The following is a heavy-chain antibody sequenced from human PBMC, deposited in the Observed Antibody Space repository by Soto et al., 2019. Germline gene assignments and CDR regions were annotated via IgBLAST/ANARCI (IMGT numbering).Heavy chain of an antibody. CDR2: ISTSSTYI. CDR3: ARGHLSNWWYFDY. D-gene: IGHD2-8*02. Sequence: GGSLRLSCEASGFTLSSYSMGWVRQAPGKGLEWVSSISTSSTYIWYADSLKARFTISRDDAKNSLSLLMNSLRAEDTAVYYCARGHLSNWWYFDYWGQGALVTVSS. J-gene: IGHJ4*02. V-gene: IGHV3-21*01. CDR1: GFTLSSYS.